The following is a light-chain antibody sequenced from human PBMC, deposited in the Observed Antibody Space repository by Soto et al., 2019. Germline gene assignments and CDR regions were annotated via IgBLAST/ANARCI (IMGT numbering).Light chain of an antibody. Sequence: EIVMTQSPATLSVSPGERVTLSCRASQSVSSNFAWYQQKPGQAPRLLIYGASTRATGIPARFSGSGSGTDFTLTISRLEAEDFAVYYCQQYGYSPQGFGQGTKV. V-gene: IGKV3-15*01. CDR2: GAS. CDR3: QQYGYSPQG. CDR1: QSVSSN. J-gene: IGKJ1*01.